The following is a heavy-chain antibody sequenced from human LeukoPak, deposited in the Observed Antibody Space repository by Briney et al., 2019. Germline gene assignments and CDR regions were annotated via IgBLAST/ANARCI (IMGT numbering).Heavy chain of an antibody. CDR3: ARDRGTMIVVVTIDY. D-gene: IGHD3-22*01. V-gene: IGHV3-30*03. CDR1: GFIFSSYS. CDR2: ISYDGSNK. Sequence: GGSLRLSCAASGFIFSSYSMNWVRQAPGKGLEWVAVISYDGSNKYYADSVKGRFTISRDNSKNTLYLQMNSLRAEDTAVYYCARDRGTMIVVVTIDYWGQGTLVTVSS. J-gene: IGHJ4*02.